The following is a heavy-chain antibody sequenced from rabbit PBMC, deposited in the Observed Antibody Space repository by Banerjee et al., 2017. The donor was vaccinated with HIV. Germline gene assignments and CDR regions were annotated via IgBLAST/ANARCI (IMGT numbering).Heavy chain of an antibody. CDR2: IDVSDGRI. CDR3: ASDGTSSSGGDIPGNL. J-gene: IGHJ6*01. D-gene: IGHD1-1*01. Sequence: QSLEESGGDLVKPGASLTLTCTASGFTLSRYWMCWVRQAPGKGPEWIACIDVSDGRIDYASWAKGRFTISKTSSTTVTLQMTSLTAADTATYFCASDGTSSSGGDIPGNLWGQGTLVTVS. V-gene: IGHV1S40*01. CDR1: GFTLSRYW.